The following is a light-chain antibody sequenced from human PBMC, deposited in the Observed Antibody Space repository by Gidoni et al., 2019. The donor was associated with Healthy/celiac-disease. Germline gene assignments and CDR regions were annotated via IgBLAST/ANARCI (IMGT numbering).Light chain of an antibody. Sequence: DIQMTQSPSSLSASVGDRVTITCQASQDIINYLNWYQQKPGKAPKLLIYDASNLETGVPSRFSGSGSGTDFTFNISNLQPEEIATYYCQQYDNLHLTFXPXTKVDIK. J-gene: IGKJ3*01. CDR2: DAS. CDR3: QQYDNLHLT. V-gene: IGKV1-33*01. CDR1: QDIINY.